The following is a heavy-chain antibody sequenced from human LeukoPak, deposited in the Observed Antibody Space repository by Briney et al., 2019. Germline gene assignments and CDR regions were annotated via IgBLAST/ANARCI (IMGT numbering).Heavy chain of an antibody. CDR3: AREGGLWVAQYYFDY. Sequence: GGSLRLSCAASGFTFSSYSMNWVRQAPGKGLEWVSSISSSSSYIYYADSVKGRFTISRDNAKNSLYLQMNSLRAEDTAVYYCAREGGLWVAQYYFDYWGQGSLVTVSS. D-gene: IGHD5-18*01. V-gene: IGHV3-21*04. CDR1: GFTFSSYS. J-gene: IGHJ4*02. CDR2: ISSSSSYI.